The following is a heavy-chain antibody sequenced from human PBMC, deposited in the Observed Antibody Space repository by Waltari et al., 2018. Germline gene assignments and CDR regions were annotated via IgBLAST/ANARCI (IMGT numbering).Heavy chain of an antibody. CDR2: IYTGGST. CDR3: ATSNFYPPFDF. J-gene: IGHJ4*02. CDR1: GGSITSSNYY. V-gene: IGHV4-61*02. Sequence: VQLQESGPGVVKPSQTLSLPCSVPGGSITSSNYYWNWIRQSAGKGLQWIGRIYTGGSTKYNPSLESRITISMDTSQNHFSLRLNSVTASDTAVYYCATSNFYPPFDFWGQGAPVIVSS. D-gene: IGHD3-3*01.